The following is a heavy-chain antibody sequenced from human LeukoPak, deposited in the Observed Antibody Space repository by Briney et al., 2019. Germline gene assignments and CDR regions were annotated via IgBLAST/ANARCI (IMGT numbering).Heavy chain of an antibody. D-gene: IGHD3-16*01. CDR2: IYSGGGT. V-gene: IGHV3-66*02. CDR1: GFTVSSNY. Sequence: GGSLRLSCAASGFTVSSNYMSWVRQAPGKGLEWVSVIYSGGGTYYADSVKGRFTISRDNSKNTLYLQMNSLRAEDTAVYYCAKDKGGGYGNDGFDIWGRGTMVTVSS. CDR3: AKDKGGGYGNDGFDI. J-gene: IGHJ3*02.